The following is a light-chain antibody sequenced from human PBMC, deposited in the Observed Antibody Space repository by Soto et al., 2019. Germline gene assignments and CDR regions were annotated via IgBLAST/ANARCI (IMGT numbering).Light chain of an antibody. J-gene: IGKJ4*01. CDR1: QSVSSNY. Sequence: EIVLTQSPGTLSLSPGERATLSCRASQSVSSNYLAWYQQRPGQAPRLLIYGASTRAAGVPDRFSGSGSGTEFTLTINRLEPEDFGLYYCQQYGVTPPNTFGGGTKVEV. V-gene: IGKV3-20*01. CDR2: GAS. CDR3: QQYGVTPPNT.